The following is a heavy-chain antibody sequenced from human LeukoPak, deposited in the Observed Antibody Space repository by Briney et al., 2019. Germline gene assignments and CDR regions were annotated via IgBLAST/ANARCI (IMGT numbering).Heavy chain of an antibody. Sequence: GGSLRLSCAASGFTFTSYAMHWVRQAPGKGLEWVAVISYDGTNKYYADSVKGRFTISRDNSKNTLYLQMNSLRAEDTAVFCCARDAGYDFDCWGRGTLVTVSS. CDR1: GFTFTSYA. CDR2: ISYDGTNK. J-gene: IGHJ4*02. D-gene: IGHD1-1*01. V-gene: IGHV3-30-3*01. CDR3: ARDAGYDFDC.